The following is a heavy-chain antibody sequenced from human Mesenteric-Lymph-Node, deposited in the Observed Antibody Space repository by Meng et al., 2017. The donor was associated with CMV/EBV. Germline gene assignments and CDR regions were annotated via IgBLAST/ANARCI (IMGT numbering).Heavy chain of an antibody. CDR1: GFTFTRNG. CDR3: AKDPPEQLVRSFDY. Sequence: GESLKISCVASGFTFTRNGMHWVRQRPGKGLEWVAVIWYDGTDKFYADSVKGRFTISRDNSQNTVYLQMNSLRDEDTAVYYCAKDPPEQLVRSFDYWGQGTLVTVSS. D-gene: IGHD6-13*01. J-gene: IGHJ4*02. V-gene: IGHV3-33*03. CDR2: IWYDGTDK.